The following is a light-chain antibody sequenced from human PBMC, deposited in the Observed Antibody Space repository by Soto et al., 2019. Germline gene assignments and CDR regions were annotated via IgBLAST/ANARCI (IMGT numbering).Light chain of an antibody. V-gene: IGLV2-11*01. CDR3: CSYAGPACSFRRV. J-gene: IGLJ1*01. CDR1: SSDIGGYNY. CDR2: DVS. Sequence: QSVLTQPPSVSGSPGQSVPISCTGTSSDIGGYNYVSWYQQHPGEAPKLMIYDVSQRPSGVPHRFSASKSGNTASLTISGLQADDEADYYGCSYAGPACSFRRVFGTGTKLTVL.